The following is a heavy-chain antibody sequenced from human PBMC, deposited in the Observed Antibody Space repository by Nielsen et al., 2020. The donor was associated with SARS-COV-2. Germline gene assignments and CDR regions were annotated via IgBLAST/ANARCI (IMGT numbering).Heavy chain of an antibody. CDR2: TYYRSKWYN. D-gene: IGHD2-2*01. J-gene: IGHJ5*02. V-gene: IGHV6-1*01. CDR3: ARKLGYCSSTSCPNWFDP. Sequence: SQTLSLTCAISGDSVSSNSAAWNWIRQSPSRGLEWLGRTYYRSKWYNDYAVSVKSRITINPDTSKNQFSLKLSSVTAADTAVYYCARKLGYCSSTSCPNWFDPWGQGTLVTVSS. CDR1: GDSVSSNSAA.